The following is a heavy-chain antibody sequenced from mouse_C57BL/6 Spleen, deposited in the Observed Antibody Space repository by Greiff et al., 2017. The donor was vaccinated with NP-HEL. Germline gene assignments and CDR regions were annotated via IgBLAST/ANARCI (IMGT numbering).Heavy chain of an antibody. J-gene: IGHJ3*01. D-gene: IGHD2-4*01. CDR2: ISYDGSN. CDR1: GYSITSGYY. CDR3: AKHGDYPFAY. V-gene: IGHV3-6*01. Sequence: EVQLQQSGPGLVKPSQSLSLTCSVTGYSITSGYYWNWIRQFPGNKLEWMGYISYDGSNNYNPSLKNRISITRYTSKNQFFRKLNSVTTEDTAMYYCAKHGDYPFAYWGQGTLVTVSA.